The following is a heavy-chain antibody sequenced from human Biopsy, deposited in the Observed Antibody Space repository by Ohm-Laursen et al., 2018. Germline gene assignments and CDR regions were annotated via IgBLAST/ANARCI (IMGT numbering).Heavy chain of an antibody. V-gene: IGHV1-2*02. Sequence: ASVKVSCKASGFSFTGHYIHWVRQAPGQGLERMGWISPKSGDTNYAHRFQGNITMTRDTSMSTAYMEMSRLRCDDTAVYYCALQSVAQMKNFDYWGQGTLVTVSS. CDR1: GFSFTGHY. CDR3: ALQSVAQMKNFDY. CDR2: ISPKSGDT. J-gene: IGHJ4*02. D-gene: IGHD6-19*01.